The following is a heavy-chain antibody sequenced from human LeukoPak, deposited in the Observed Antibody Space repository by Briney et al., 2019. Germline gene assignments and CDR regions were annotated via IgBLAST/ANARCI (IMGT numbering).Heavy chain of an antibody. CDR2: ISYSGST. J-gene: IGHJ4*02. Sequence: SETLSLTCTVSGGSISISNYFWGWIRQPPGKGLEWIGRISYSGSTHYYPSLESRISVSVETSKNQFSLKLTSLTAADTAVYYCAFSGWFWGAFDYWGQGILVTVSS. D-gene: IGHD6-19*01. CDR1: GGSISISNYF. V-gene: IGHV4-39*01. CDR3: AFSGWFWGAFDY.